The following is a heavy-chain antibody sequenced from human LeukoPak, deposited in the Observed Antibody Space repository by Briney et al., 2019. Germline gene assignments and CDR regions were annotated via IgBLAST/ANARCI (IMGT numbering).Heavy chain of an antibody. V-gene: IGHV4-30-2*01. J-gene: IGHJ6*03. CDR2: IYHSGST. Sequence: PSETLSLTCTVSGGSISSGGYYWSWIRQPPGKGLEWIGYIYHSGSTYYNPSLKSRVTISVDRSKNQFSLKLSSVTAADTAVYSGPRVNWTGVNYSYTLAAWAKGPT. CDR1: GGSISSGGYY. CDR3: PRVNWTGVNYSYTLAA. D-gene: IGHD3-16*01.